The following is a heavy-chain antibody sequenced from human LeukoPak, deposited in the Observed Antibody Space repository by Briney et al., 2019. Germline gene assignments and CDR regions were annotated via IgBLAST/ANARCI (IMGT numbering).Heavy chain of an antibody. V-gene: IGHV4-34*01. CDR3: ARGYEHFDY. CDR2: INHSGST. D-gene: IGHD3-3*01. J-gene: IGHJ4*02. Sequence: PSETLSLTCTVSGGSISSYYWSWIRQPPGKGLEWIGEINHSGSTNYNPSLKSRVTISVDTSKNQFSLKLSSVTAADTAVYYCARGYEHFDYWGQGTLVTVSS. CDR1: GGSISSYY.